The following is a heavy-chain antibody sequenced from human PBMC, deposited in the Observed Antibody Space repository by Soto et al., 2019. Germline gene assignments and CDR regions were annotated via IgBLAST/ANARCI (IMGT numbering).Heavy chain of an antibody. Sequence: EVQLEESGGGLVKPGGSLRLSCSASGFTFRRYDMNWVRQAPGKGLEWVSSISSSSISIHYGDSVKGRFTISRDNARNVLYLQMNCVRAEDTAVYFCARLYDVLTNGMDVWGQGTTVTVS. J-gene: IGHJ6*02. D-gene: IGHD3-9*01. CDR2: ISSSSISI. CDR1: GFTFRRYD. CDR3: ARLYDVLTNGMDV. V-gene: IGHV3-21*01.